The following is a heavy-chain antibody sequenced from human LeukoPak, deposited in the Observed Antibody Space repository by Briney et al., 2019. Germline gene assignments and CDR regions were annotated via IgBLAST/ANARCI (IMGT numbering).Heavy chain of an antibody. Sequence: GGSLRLSCAASGFTFSGYWMHWVRQAPGKGLVWVSRISTDGSSNTYADSVKGRFTISRDNAKNTLYLQMNSLRAEGTAVYYCARGRLTSSWYYFDYWGQGTLVTVSS. CDR3: ARGRLTSSWYYFDY. J-gene: IGHJ4*02. CDR1: GFTFSGYW. CDR2: ISTDGSSN. V-gene: IGHV3-74*01. D-gene: IGHD6-19*01.